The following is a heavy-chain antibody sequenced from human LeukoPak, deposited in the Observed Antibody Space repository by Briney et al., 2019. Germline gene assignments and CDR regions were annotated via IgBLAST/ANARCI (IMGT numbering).Heavy chain of an antibody. Sequence: QPGGSLRLSCAASGLTFSSYAMSWVRHAPGKGLVWVSRINTDGYSTTYADSVKGRFTISRDNAKNTLSLQMSSLRPEDTAVYYCVRGDYYYMDVWGKGTTVTVSS. CDR2: INTDGYST. V-gene: IGHV3-74*01. J-gene: IGHJ6*03. CDR1: GLTFSSYA. CDR3: VRGDYYYMDV.